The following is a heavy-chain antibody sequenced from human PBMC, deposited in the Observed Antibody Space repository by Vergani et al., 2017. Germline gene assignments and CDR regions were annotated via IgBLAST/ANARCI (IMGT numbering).Heavy chain of an antibody. Sequence: VQLVESWGGLVQPGRSLRLSCAASGFTFDDYAMHWVRQAPGKGLEWVSGISWNSGSIGYADYVKGRFTSSRDNAKNSLYLQMNSLRAEDTALYYCAKVNHYCSSTSCYFDYWGQGTLVTVSS. J-gene: IGHJ4*02. V-gene: IGHV3-9*01. CDR1: GFTFDDYA. CDR3: AKVNHYCSSTSCYFDY. D-gene: IGHD2-2*01. CDR2: ISWNSGSI.